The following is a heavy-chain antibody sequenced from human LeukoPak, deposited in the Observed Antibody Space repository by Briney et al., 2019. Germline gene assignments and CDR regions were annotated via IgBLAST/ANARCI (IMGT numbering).Heavy chain of an antibody. CDR3: ARALYDFWSGYSPFDY. D-gene: IGHD3-3*01. V-gene: IGHV3-66*01. CDR1: GFTVSSNY. CDR2: IYSGGST. Sequence: GGSLRLSCAASGFTVSSNYMSWVRQAPGKGLEWVSVIYSGGSTYYADSVKGRFTISRDNSKNTLYPQMNSLRAEDTAVYYCARALYDFWSGYSPFDYWGQGTLVTVS. J-gene: IGHJ4*02.